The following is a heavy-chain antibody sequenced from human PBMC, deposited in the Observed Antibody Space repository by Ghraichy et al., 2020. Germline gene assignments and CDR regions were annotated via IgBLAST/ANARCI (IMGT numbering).Heavy chain of an antibody. D-gene: IGHD3-22*01. Sequence: SQTLSLTCAVSGGSISSGSFSWSWIRQPPGKGLEWIGYIYQSGATYYNPSLKSRVTISLDDSRNQFSLNQSSVTAADTAVYYCARAPYDDDGFYDDGFDVWGQGIMFTVSS. CDR2: IYQSGAT. V-gene: IGHV4-30-2*01. CDR1: GGSISSGSFS. CDR3: ARAPYDDDGFYDDGFDV. J-gene: IGHJ3*01.